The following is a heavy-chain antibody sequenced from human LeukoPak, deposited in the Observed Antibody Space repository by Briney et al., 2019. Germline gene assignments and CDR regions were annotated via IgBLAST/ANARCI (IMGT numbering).Heavy chain of an antibody. D-gene: IGHD2-21*01. CDR3: ARDYCGGPNCLNAQTLDS. J-gene: IGHJ4*02. V-gene: IGHV3-11*04. CDR2: ITGSGEIT. CDR1: GFTFSDYY. Sequence: GGSLRLSCSASGFTFSDYYMSWIRQAPGKGLEWVGYITGSGEITSYGDSVKGRFTIFRDNAKNSLYLQMNSLGVDDTALYYCARDYCGGPNCLNAQTLDSWGQGTLVTVSS.